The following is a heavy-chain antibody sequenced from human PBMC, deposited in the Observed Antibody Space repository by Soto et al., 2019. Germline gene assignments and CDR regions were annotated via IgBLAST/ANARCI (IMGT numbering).Heavy chain of an antibody. Sequence: GGSLRLSCAASGFTFDDYAMHWVRQVPGKGLEWVSGINSNSDSIGYGDSVKGRFAISRDNAKNSLHLQMNSLSAEDTAFYYCVKDESINWYSGHFRHWGQGTLVTVSS. CDR1: GFTFDDYA. CDR2: INSNSDSI. J-gene: IGHJ1*01. CDR3: VKDESINWYSGHFRH. D-gene: IGHD6-13*01. V-gene: IGHV3-9*01.